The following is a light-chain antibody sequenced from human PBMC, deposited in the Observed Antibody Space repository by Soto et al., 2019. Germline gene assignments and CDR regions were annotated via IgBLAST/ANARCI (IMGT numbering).Light chain of an antibody. V-gene: IGKV1-9*01. CDR2: VAS. CDR1: QGISTY. J-gene: IGKJ1*01. Sequence: IQLTQSPSSLSASVGDRVTITCRASQGISTYLAWYQQKPGKAPNLLIYVASTLQSGVPSRFSGSGSGTQFTLTISGLQPDDFATYYCQQYGTFGQGTKV. CDR3: QQYGT.